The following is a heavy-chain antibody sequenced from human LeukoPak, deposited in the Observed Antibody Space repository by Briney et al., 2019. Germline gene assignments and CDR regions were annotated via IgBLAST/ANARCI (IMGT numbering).Heavy chain of an antibody. D-gene: IGHD5-18*01. Sequence: SETLSLTCTVSGGSISSSSYYWGWIRQPPGKGLEWIGSIYYSGSTYYNPSLKSRVTISVDTSKNQFSLKLSSVTAADTAVYYCATAKNSYGFHWYFDLWGRGTLVTVSS. J-gene: IGHJ2*01. V-gene: IGHV4-39*01. CDR1: GGSISSSSYY. CDR2: IYYSGST. CDR3: ATAKNSYGFHWYFDL.